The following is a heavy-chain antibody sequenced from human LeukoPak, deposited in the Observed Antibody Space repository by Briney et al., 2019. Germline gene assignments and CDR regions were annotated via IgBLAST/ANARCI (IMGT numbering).Heavy chain of an antibody. V-gene: IGHV3-23*01. CDR3: AKDRVPRYSGYGLSDD. CDR2: ITGSGGTT. D-gene: IGHD5-12*01. CDR1: GFTFSSYA. Sequence: GGSLRLSCTASGFTFSSYAMSWVRQAPGKGLDWVSAITGSGGTTYYADSVKGRFTISRDNSKNTLHLKMNKLRAEDTGLYYCAKDRVPRYSGYGLSDDWGQGTLVTVSA. J-gene: IGHJ4*02.